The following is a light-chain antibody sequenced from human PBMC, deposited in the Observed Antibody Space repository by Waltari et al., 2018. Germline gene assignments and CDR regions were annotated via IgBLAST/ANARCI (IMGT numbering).Light chain of an antibody. J-gene: IGLJ2*01. Sequence: QSVLPQPPSVSGAPGQTVTISCIGGSSNIGAGYDVHRYQQLPQTAPKLLIYASTNRPSGISDRFSGSKSGTSASLVITGLQIEDEAVYYCQSYDTRLSASVIFGGGTELTVL. V-gene: IGLV1-40*01. CDR3: QSYDTRLSASVI. CDR1: SSNIGAGYD. CDR2: AST.